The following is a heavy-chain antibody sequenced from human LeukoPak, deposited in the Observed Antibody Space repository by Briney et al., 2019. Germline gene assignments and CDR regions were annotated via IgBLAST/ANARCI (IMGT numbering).Heavy chain of an antibody. J-gene: IGHJ4*02. V-gene: IGHV3-9*01. CDR3: VKDSPPRYSGSPPAY. Sequence: PGGSLRLSCAGSGFIFNNYAMHWVRQPPGKGLEWVSGISWNSGSIDYADSVKGRFTISRDNAKNSLYLQMNSLRADDTAVYYCVKDSPPRYSGSPPAYWGQGTLVTVSS. D-gene: IGHD1-26*01. CDR1: GFIFNNYA. CDR2: ISWNSGSI.